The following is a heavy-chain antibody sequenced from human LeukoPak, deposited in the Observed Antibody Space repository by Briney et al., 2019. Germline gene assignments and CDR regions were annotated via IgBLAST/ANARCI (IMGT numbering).Heavy chain of an antibody. CDR2: ISDIGGST. CDR1: EFTFSSFA. J-gene: IGHJ6*03. D-gene: IGHD1-1*01. CDR3: AKLESTYYYYYMDV. Sequence: GGSLRLSCAESEFTFSSFAMSWVRQAPGKGLEWVSGISDIGGSTYYADSVKGRFTISRDNSKNTLYLQMNSLRAEDTAVYYCAKLESTYYYYYMDVWGKGTTVTVSS. V-gene: IGHV3-23*01.